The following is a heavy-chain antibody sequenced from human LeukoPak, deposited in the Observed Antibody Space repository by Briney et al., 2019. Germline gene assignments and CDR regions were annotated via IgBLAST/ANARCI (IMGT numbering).Heavy chain of an antibody. CDR3: AKGGRYSYGFNWFDP. V-gene: IGHV3-30*02. J-gene: IGHJ5*02. D-gene: IGHD5-18*01. CDR2: IRYDGSNK. Sequence: GGSLRLSCAASGFTFSSYGMHWVRQAPGKGLEWVAFIRYDGSNKYYADSVKGRFTISRDNSKNTLYLQMNSLRAEDTAVYYCAKGGRYSYGFNWFDPWGQGTLVTVSS. CDR1: GFTFSSYG.